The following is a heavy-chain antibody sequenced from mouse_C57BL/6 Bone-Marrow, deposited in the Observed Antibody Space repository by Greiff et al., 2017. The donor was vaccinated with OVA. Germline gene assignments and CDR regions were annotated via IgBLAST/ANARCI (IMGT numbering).Heavy chain of an antibody. J-gene: IGHJ3*01. D-gene: IGHD2-3*01. CDR3: ARHEVRTFYDGYYGFAY. V-gene: IGHV1-62-2*01. CDR2: FYPGSGSI. CDR1: GYTFTEYT. Sequence: VKLMESGAELVKPGASVKLSCKASGYTFTEYTIHWVKQRSGQGLEWIGWFYPGSGSIKYNEKFKDKATLTADKSSSTVYMELSRLTSEDSAVYFCARHEVRTFYDGYYGFAYWGQGTLVTVSA.